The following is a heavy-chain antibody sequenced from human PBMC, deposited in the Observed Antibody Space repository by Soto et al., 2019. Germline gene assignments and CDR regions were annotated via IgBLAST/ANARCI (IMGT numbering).Heavy chain of an antibody. Sequence: QVQLEQSGGEVKQPGSSVRVSCTTSGGTFSTYAINWVRQAPGQGLEWMGAMIPLFGTADYSQKFQGRVTITADESTSTAYMELSSLRFDDTAVDFCARPKGTYSSGYYYFDFWGQGTLVTVSS. J-gene: IGHJ4*02. V-gene: IGHV1-69*01. D-gene: IGHD6-19*01. CDR1: GGTFSTYA. CDR2: MIPLFGTA. CDR3: ARPKGTYSSGYYYFDF.